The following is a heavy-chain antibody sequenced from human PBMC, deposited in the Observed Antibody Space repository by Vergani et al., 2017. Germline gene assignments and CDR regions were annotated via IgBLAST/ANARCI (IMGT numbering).Heavy chain of an antibody. J-gene: IGHJ6*03. CDR2: IYYDGSKK. Sequence: VQLVESGGGVVQPVRSLRLSCTSSGFTFSTYAMHWVRQAPGKGLEWVAIIYYDGSKKYYANSVKGRFTISRDNSRNTLDLLMSSLRAEDTAIYYCVREGSYCGATTCRNPSYVYYYHMDVWGEGTTVTVSS. CDR1: GFTFSTYA. CDR3: VREGSYCGATTCRNPSYVYYYHMDV. V-gene: IGHV3-33*01. D-gene: IGHD2-21*01.